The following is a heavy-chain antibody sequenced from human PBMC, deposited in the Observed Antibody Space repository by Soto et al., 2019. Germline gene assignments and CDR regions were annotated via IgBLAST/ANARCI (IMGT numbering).Heavy chain of an antibody. Sequence: PSETLSLTCTVSGGSISSGGYYWSWIRQHPGKGLEWIGYIYYSGSTYYNPSLKSRVTISVDTSKNQFSLKLSSVTAADTAVYYCARVPGFGESLDQRSGKLPRTVGYYYYGMDVWGQGTTVTVSS. J-gene: IGHJ6*02. D-gene: IGHD3-10*01. CDR1: GGSISSGGYY. CDR3: ARVPGFGESLDQRSGKLPRTVGYYYYGMDV. CDR2: IYYSGST. V-gene: IGHV4-31*03.